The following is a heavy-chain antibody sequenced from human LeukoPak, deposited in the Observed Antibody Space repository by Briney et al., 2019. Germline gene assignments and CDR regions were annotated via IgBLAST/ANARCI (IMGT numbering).Heavy chain of an antibody. D-gene: IGHD3-22*01. CDR1: GFTFSSYA. J-gene: IGHJ4*02. CDR2: ISGSGGST. Sequence: GGSLRLSCAASGFTFSSYAMSWVRQAPGKGLEWVSAISGSGGSTYYADSVKGRFTISRDNSKNTLYLQMNSLRAEDTAVYYCAKDPFGPNYYDSSGIDYWGQGTLVTVSS. V-gene: IGHV3-23*01. CDR3: AKDPFGPNYYDSSGIDY.